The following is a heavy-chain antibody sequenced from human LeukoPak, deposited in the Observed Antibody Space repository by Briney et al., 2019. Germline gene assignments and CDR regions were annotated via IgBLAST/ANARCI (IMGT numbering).Heavy chain of an antibody. CDR2: IYYSGST. CDR1: GGSISSSSYY. V-gene: IGHV4-39*07. CDR3: ARETRRGYSGYLAY. J-gene: IGHJ4*02. Sequence: SETLSLTCTVSGGSISSSSYYWGWIRQPPGKGLEWIGSIYYSGSTYYNPSLKSRVTISVDTSKNQFSLKLSSVTAADTAVYYCARETRRGYSGYLAYWGQGTLVTVSS. D-gene: IGHD5-12*01.